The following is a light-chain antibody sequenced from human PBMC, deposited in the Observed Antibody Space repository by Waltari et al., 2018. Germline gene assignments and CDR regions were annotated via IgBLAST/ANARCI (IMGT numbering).Light chain of an antibody. CDR3: QQYVTLPAT. CDR2: HAS. V-gene: IGKV3-20*01. Sequence: ENVLTQSPDTLSLSPGERATLSCRAGQSVRWFLSWYQQKPGQATRLLIYHASSRATGIPDRFSGSGSGTDLSLTISRLEPEDFAVYYCQQYVTLPATFGQGTKLEIK. J-gene: IGKJ1*01. CDR1: QSVRWF.